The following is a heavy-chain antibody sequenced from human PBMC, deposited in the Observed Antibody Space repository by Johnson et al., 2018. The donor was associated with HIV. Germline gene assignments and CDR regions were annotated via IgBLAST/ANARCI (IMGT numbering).Heavy chain of an antibody. Sequence: QMQLVESGGDLVKPGGSLRLSCAASGFIFSDYYMTWIRQAPGKGLESISYISSSGRTIYYADSVKCRFTMSRDNAKKSLYLQMNSLRAEDTAVYYCAREEGTDILTRGDAFDIWGQGTMVTVSS. V-gene: IGHV3-11*04. J-gene: IGHJ3*02. CDR2: ISSSGRTI. D-gene: IGHD3-9*01. CDR3: AREEGTDILTRGDAFDI. CDR1: GFIFSDYY.